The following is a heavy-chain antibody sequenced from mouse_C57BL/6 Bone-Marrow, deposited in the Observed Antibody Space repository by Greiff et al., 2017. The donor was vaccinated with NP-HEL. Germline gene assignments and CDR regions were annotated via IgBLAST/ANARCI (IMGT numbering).Heavy chain of an antibody. D-gene: IGHD2-14*01. V-gene: IGHV1-64*01. J-gene: IGHJ1*03. Sequence: VQLQQPGAELVKPGASVKLSCKASGYTFTSYWMHWVKQRPGQGLEWIGMIHPNSGSTNYNEKFKSKATLTVDKSSSTAYMQLSSLTSEDSAVYYCARGRYCWTYFDVWGTGTTVTVSS. CDR3: ARGRYCWTYFDV. CDR1: GYTFTSYW. CDR2: IHPNSGST.